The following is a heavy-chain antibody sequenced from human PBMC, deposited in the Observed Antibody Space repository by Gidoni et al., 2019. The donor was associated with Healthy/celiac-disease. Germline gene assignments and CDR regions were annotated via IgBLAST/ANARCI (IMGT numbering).Heavy chain of an antibody. CDR2: IYYSGST. CDR1: GGTISSGDNY. J-gene: IGHJ3*02. D-gene: IGHD4-17*01. Sequence: QVQLQESGPGLVKPSQTLSLTGTVSGGTISSGDNYRSWIRQPPGKGLEWLGYIYYSGSTYYNPSLKSRVTISVDTSKNQFSLKLSSVTAAATAVYYCARDQEGDHGDYDPPDAFDIWGQGTMVTVSS. CDR3: ARDQEGDHGDYDPPDAFDI. V-gene: IGHV4-30-4*01.